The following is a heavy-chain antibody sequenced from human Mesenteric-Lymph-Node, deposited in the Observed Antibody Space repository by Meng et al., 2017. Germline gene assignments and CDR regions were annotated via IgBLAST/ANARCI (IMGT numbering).Heavy chain of an antibody. D-gene: IGHD1-26*01. Sequence: SETLSLTCAVYGGSFSGYYWSWIRQPPGKGLEWIGEINHSGSTNYNPSLKSRVTISVDTSKNQLSLKVNSVTAADTAVYYCASSAPTTRLRLQTWGQGTLVTVSS. V-gene: IGHV4-34*01. CDR2: INHSGST. J-gene: IGHJ4*02. CDR3: ASSAPTTRLRLQT. CDR1: GGSFSGYY.